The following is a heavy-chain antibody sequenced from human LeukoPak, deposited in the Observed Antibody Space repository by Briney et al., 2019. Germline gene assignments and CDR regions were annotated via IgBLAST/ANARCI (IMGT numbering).Heavy chain of an antibody. V-gene: IGHV6-1*01. CDR3: AGGVDTDLHY. CDR2: TYYRSKWSS. Sequence: SQTLSLTCAISGDSVSSNSAAWNRIRQSPSRGLEWLGRTYYRSKWSSNYAVSVKSRITIHPDTSKNQFSLQLNSVAPEDTAVYYCAGGVDTDLHYWGQGTLVTVSS. J-gene: IGHJ4*02. D-gene: IGHD5-18*01. CDR1: GDSVSSNSAA.